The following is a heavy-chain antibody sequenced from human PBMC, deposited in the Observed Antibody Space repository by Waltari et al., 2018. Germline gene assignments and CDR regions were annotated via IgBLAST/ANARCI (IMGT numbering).Heavy chain of an antibody. CDR1: GFSLSTSGVG. V-gene: IGHV2-5*01. D-gene: IGHD2-2*01. J-gene: IGHJ5*02. CDR2: IYWNDDK. Sequence: QITLKESGPTLVKPTQTLTLTCTFSGFSLSTSGVGVGWIRQPPGKALEWLALIYWNDDKRDSTSLKSRLTITKDTSKNQVVLTMTNMDPVDTATYYCAHRLLTGVPAAKGWFDPWGQGTLVTVSS. CDR3: AHRLLTGVPAAKGWFDP.